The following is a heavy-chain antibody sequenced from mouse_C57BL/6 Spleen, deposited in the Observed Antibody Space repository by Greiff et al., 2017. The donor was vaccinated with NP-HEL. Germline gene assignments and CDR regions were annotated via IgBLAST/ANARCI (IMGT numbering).Heavy chain of an antibody. Sequence: ESGPGLVKPSQSLSLTCSVTGYSITSGYYWNWIRQFPGNKLEWMGYISYDGSNNYNPSLKNRISITRDTPKNQFFLKLNSVTTEDTATYYCARDITTVRYFDVWGTGTTVTVSS. CDR3: ARDITTVRYFDV. CDR2: ISYDGSN. J-gene: IGHJ1*03. V-gene: IGHV3-6*01. CDR1: GYSITSGYY. D-gene: IGHD1-1*01.